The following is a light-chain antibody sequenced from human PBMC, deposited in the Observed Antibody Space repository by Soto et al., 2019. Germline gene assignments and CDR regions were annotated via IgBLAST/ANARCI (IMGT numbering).Light chain of an antibody. CDR3: QSYDTSLNVVL. CDR2: GNS. Sequence: QSVLTQPSSVSGAPGQRVTIPCPGTTSNIGEGDNVNWFHQLPGAAPKLLIYGNSNRPAGVPDRFSGSTSGTSASLAITGLQAEDEADYYCQSYDTSLNVVLFGGGTKLTVL. CDR1: TSNIGEGDN. V-gene: IGLV1-40*01. J-gene: IGLJ2*01.